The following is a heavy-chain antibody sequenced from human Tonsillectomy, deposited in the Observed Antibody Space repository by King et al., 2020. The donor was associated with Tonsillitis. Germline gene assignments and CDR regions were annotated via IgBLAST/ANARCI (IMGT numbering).Heavy chain of an antibody. D-gene: IGHD3-10*01. V-gene: IGHV4-34*01. J-gene: IGHJ5*02. Sequence: VQLQQWGAGLLKPSETLSLTCAVYGVSFSGYYWSWIRQPPGKGLEWIGEINHSGSTNYNPSLKSRVTISVDTSKNQFSLKLSSVTAADTAVYYCARLAYYYGSGSYDMCFDPWGQGTLVTVSS. CDR3: ARLAYYYGSGSYDMCFDP. CDR1: GVSFSGYY. CDR2: INHSGST.